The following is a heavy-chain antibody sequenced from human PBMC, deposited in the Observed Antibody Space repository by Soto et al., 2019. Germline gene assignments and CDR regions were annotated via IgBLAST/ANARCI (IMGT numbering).Heavy chain of an antibody. V-gene: IGHV1-2*04. CDR1: GYTFTDYY. CDR3: ATSPLRDRAAADFDY. Sequence: ASVKVSCKSSGYTFTDYYIHWVRQAPGQGVEGMGWINPNSGGTNYAQKFQGWVTMTRDTPISTAYVELSRLRSDDTAVYFCATSPLRDRAAADFDYWGQGTLVTVSS. J-gene: IGHJ4*02. CDR2: INPNSGGT. D-gene: IGHD6-25*01.